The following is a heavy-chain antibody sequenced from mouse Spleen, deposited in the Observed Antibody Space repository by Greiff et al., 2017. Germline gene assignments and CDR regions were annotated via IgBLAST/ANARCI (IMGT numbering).Heavy chain of an antibody. CDR2: INPSSGYT. V-gene: IGHV1-4*01. CDR1: GYTFTSYT. CDR3: ARGGAYYGDYDPHYYAMDY. J-gene: IGHJ4*01. D-gene: IGHD2-13*01. Sequence: VQLQQSGAELARPGASVKMSCKASGYTFTSYTMHWVKQRPGQGLEWIGYINPSSGYTKYNQKFKDKATLTVDKPSSTAYMQLSSLTSEDSAVYYCARGGAYYGDYDPHYYAMDYWGQGTSVTVSS.